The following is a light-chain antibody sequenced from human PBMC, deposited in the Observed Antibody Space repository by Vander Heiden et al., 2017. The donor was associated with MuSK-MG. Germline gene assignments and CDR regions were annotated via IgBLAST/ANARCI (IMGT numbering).Light chain of an antibody. V-gene: IGKV4-1*01. CDR3: QQYYSTLRT. Sequence: DSVMTQSPHSLAVSLGERATINCKSSQSVLYSSNNKNYLAWYQQKPGQPPKLLIYWASTRESGVPDRFSGSGSGTDFTLTISSLQAEDVAVYYCQQYYSTLRTFGQGTKVEIK. CDR2: WAS. CDR1: QSVLYSSNNKNY. J-gene: IGKJ1*01.